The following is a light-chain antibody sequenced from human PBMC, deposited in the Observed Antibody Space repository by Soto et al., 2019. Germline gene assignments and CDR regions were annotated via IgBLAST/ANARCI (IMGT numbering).Light chain of an antibody. CDR3: QQYDNPPYT. CDR1: QDISNY. Sequence: DIQMTQSPSSLSASVGDRVTITCQASQDISNYLNWYQQKPGKAPKLLNYDASNLETGVPSRFSGSGSGTDFTFTISSLQPEDIATYYCQQYDNPPYTFGQGTKLEIK. V-gene: IGKV1-33*01. CDR2: DAS. J-gene: IGKJ2*01.